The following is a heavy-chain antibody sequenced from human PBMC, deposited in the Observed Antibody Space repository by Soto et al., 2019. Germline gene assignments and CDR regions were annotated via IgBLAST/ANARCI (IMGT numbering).Heavy chain of an antibody. CDR1: GFTVSNNY. J-gene: IGHJ4*02. CDR2: IYSGSST. D-gene: IGHD5-12*01. V-gene: IGHV3-66*01. CDR3: ARDPRTIGRSGYDSGYIDY. Sequence: GGSLRLSCAASGFTVSNNYMILVRQAPGKGLEWVSGIYSGSSTEYADSVKGRFTISRDSSKNTLYLQMNSLRGEDTAVYYCARDPRTIGRSGYDSGYIDYWGQGTLVTVSS.